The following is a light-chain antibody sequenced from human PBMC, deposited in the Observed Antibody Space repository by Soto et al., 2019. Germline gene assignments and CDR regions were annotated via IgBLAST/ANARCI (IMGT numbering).Light chain of an antibody. CDR1: QSVSSN. CDR3: QQYGNSPPST. V-gene: IGKV3-20*01. Sequence: EIVMTQSPATLSVSPGERATLSCRASQSVSSNLAWYQQKPGQAPRLLIYGASSRATGIPNRFSGSGSGTDFTLTISRLEPEDFAVYYCQQYGNSPPSTFGQGTRLEI. J-gene: IGKJ5*01. CDR2: GAS.